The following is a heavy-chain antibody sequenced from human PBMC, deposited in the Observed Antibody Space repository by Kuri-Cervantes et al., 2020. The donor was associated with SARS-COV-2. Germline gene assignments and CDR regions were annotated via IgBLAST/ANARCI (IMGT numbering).Heavy chain of an antibody. CDR3: ARGRYDFRSGFFPPTL. D-gene: IGHD3-3*01. V-gene: IGHV3-21*01. CDR2: ISSSSSYI. CDR1: GFTFSSYW. Sequence: GESLKISCAASGFTFSSYWMSWARQAPGKGLEWVSSISSSSSYIYYADSVKGRFTISRDNAKNSLYLQMNSLRAEDTAVCYCARGRYDFRSGFFPPTLWGQGTLVTVSS. J-gene: IGHJ4*02.